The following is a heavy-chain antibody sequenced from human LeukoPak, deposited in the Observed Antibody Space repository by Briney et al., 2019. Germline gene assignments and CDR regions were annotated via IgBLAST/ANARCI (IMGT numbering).Heavy chain of an antibody. J-gene: IGHJ4*02. CDR3: ARGRNYYDSSGDFDY. CDR2: IYYSGST. V-gene: IGHV4-31*03. D-gene: IGHD3-22*01. Sequence: SQTLSLTCTVSGGSISSGGYYWSWIRQHPGKGLEWIGYIYYSGSTYYNPSLKSRVTISVDTSKNQFSLKLSSVTAADTAVYYCARGRNYYDSSGDFDYWGQGTLVTVSS. CDR1: GGSISSGGYY.